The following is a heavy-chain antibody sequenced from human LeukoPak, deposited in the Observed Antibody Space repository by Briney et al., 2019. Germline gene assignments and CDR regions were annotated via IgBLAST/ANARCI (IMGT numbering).Heavy chain of an antibody. J-gene: IGHJ4*02. CDR3: AKDRYRDDYVWGSFRFSGYPFDY. D-gene: IGHD3-16*02. CDR2: ISGGGGST. Sequence: GGSLRLSCAASGFTFSSYAMSWVRQAPGKGLEWVSAISGGGGSTYYADSVKGRFTISRDNSKNTLYLQMNSLRAEDTAVYYCAKDRYRDDYVWGSFRFSGYPFDYWGQGTLVTVSS. V-gene: IGHV3-23*01. CDR1: GFTFSSYA.